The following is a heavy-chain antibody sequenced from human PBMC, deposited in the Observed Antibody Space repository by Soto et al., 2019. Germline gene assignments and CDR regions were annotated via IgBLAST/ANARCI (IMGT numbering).Heavy chain of an antibody. D-gene: IGHD3-10*01. CDR1: GFTFSGSA. CDR3: THQLLTSVY. Sequence: GGSLRLSCAASGFTFSGSAMHWVRQASGKGLEWVGRIRSKANSYATAYAASVKGRFTISGDDSKNTAYLQMNSLKTEDTAAYYCTHQLLTSVYWGQGTLVTVSS. V-gene: IGHV3-73*01. CDR2: IRSKANSYAT. J-gene: IGHJ4*02.